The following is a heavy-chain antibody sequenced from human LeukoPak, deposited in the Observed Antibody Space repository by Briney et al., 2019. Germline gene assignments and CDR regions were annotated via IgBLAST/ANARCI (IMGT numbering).Heavy chain of an antibody. CDR3: ASLWWLPPHAFDI. Sequence: GGSLRLSFAASGFTFSSYSMNWVRQAPGKGLEWVSYISSSSSTIYYADSVKGRFTISRDNAKNSLYLQMNSLRAEDTAVYYCASLWWLPPHAFDIWGQGTMVTVSS. CDR2: ISSSSSTI. D-gene: IGHD2-21*01. CDR1: GFTFSSYS. V-gene: IGHV3-48*04. J-gene: IGHJ3*02.